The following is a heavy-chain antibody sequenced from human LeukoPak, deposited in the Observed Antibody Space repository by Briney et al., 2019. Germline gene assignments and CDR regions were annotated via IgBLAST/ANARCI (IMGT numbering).Heavy chain of an antibody. D-gene: IGHD1-26*01. Sequence: ASVKVSCKASGYTFTSYGISWVRQAPGQGLEWMGWISAYNGNTNYAQKLQGRVTMTTDTSTSTAYMELRSLRSDDTAMYYCARVRVGATSNGDYYYYGMDVWGQGTTVTVSS. CDR3: ARVRVGATSNGDYYYYGMDV. CDR2: ISAYNGNT. J-gene: IGHJ6*02. V-gene: IGHV1-18*01. CDR1: GYTFTSYG.